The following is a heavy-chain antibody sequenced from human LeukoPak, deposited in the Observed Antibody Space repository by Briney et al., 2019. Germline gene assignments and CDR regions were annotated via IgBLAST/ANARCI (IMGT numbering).Heavy chain of an antibody. CDR1: GYTFTSYG. CDR2: ISAYNGNT. D-gene: IGHD3-22*01. Sequence: RASVKVSCKASGYTFTSYGISWVRQAPGQGLEWMGWISAYNGNTNYAQKLQGRVTMTTDTSTSTAYMELRSLRSDDTAVYYCARDGILYYYDSSGYRKGDFDYWGQGTLVTVSS. CDR3: ARDGILYYYDSSGYRKGDFDY. V-gene: IGHV1-18*01. J-gene: IGHJ4*02.